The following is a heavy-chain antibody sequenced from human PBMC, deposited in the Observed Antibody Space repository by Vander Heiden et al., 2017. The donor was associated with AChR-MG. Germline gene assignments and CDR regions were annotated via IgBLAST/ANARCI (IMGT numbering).Heavy chain of an antibody. CDR2: VDPEDGET. CDR3: ATVGYYDSSGLHYYYMDV. J-gene: IGHJ6*03. Sequence: EVQLVQSGAEVKKPGATVKISCKASGYTFTDYYMHWVQQAPGKGLEWMGLVDPEDGETIYAEKFQGRVTITADTSTDTAYMELSSLRSEDTAVYYCATVGYYDSSGLHYYYMDVWGKGTTVTVSS. V-gene: IGHV1-69-2*01. CDR1: GYTFTDYY. D-gene: IGHD3-22*01.